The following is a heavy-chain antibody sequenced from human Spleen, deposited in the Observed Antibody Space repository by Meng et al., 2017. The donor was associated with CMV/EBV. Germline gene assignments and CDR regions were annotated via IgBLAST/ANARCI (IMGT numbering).Heavy chain of an antibody. CDR3: ARVYYDSTNYYFSFGY. Sequence: GESLKISCVGSGYSFGNYAMHWVRQAPGKGLEWVAVISYDGDKKFYTDSVKGRFTISRDNSKNTLILQMNSLRTEDTAVYYFARVYYDSTNYYFSFGYWGQGTLVTVSS. J-gene: IGHJ4*02. V-gene: IGHV3-30*04. CDR1: GYSFGNYA. D-gene: IGHD3-22*01. CDR2: ISYDGDKK.